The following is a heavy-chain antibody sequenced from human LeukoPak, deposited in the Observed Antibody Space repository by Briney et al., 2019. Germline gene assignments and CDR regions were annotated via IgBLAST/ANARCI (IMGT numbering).Heavy chain of an antibody. CDR2: IYYSKNT. CDR3: VSPRGFSYGYFDY. Sequence: PSETLSLTCTVSGGSISSSSAYWGWIREPPGKGLEWIGSIYYSKNTYYNPSLKSRVTISADTSKNQFSLTLGSVSATDTAVYYCVSPRGFSYGYFDYWGQGTLVTVSS. J-gene: IGHJ4*02. D-gene: IGHD5-18*01. V-gene: IGHV4-39*01. CDR1: GGSISSSSAY.